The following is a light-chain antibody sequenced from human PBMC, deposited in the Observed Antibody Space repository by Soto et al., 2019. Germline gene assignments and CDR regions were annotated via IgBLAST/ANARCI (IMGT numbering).Light chain of an antibody. CDR3: GSYTITSTLMI. CDR1: PSDIGAYNY. Sequence: QSALTQPASVSGSPGQSTTISCSGTPSDIGAYNYVSWYQHLPGKAPEVIIYDVTNRPSGVSSRFSGSKSGTTASLTISGLQAEDEANYYCGSYTITSTLMIFGGGTKLTVL. V-gene: IGLV2-14*03. J-gene: IGLJ2*01. CDR2: DVT.